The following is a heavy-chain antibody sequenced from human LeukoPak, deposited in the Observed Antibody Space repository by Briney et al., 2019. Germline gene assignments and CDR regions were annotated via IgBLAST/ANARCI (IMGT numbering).Heavy chain of an antibody. J-gene: IGHJ5*02. CDR1: GGSFSGYY. CDR2: INHSGST. D-gene: IGHD2-21*02. Sequence: SETLSLTCAVYGGSFSGYYWSWIRQPPGKGLEWIGEINHSGSTNYNPSLKSRVTISVDTSKNQFSLKLSSVTAADTAVYYCARHPGGAYCGGDCYPNWFDPWGQGTLVTVSS. V-gene: IGHV4-34*01. CDR3: ARHPGGAYCGGDCYPNWFDP.